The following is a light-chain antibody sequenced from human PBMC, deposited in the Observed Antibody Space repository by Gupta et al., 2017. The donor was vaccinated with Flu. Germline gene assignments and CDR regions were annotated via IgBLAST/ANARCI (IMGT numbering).Light chain of an antibody. CDR2: KAS. J-gene: IGKJ1*01. CDR3: QQYNSYPWT. V-gene: IGKV1-5*03. Sequence: PSTLSASVGDRVTITCRASQSISSWLAWYQQKPGKAPKLLIYKASSVESGVPSRFSGSGSGTEFTLTISSLQPDDFATYYCQQYNSYPWTFGQGTKVEIK. CDR1: QSISSW.